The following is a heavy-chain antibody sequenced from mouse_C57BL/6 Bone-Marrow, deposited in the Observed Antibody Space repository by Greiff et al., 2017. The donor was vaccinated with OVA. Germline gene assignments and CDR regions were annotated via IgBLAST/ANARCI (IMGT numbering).Heavy chain of an antibody. J-gene: IGHJ3*01. Sequence: EVQVVESGGGLVKPGGSLKLSCAASGFTFSSYAMSWVRQTPEKRLEWVATISDGGSYTYYPDNVKGRFTISRDNAKNNLYLQMSHLKSEDTAMYYCAREGSSYGFAYWGQGTLVTVSA. CDR2: ISDGGSYT. CDR3: AREGSSYGFAY. CDR1: GFTFSSYA. V-gene: IGHV5-4*01. D-gene: IGHD1-1*01.